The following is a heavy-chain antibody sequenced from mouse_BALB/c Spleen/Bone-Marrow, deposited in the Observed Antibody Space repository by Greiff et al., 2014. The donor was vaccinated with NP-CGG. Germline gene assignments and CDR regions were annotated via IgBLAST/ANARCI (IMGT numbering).Heavy chain of an antibody. CDR2: IYPGDGDT. J-gene: IGHJ4*01. CDR3: ARGVPMDY. Sequence: VQLQQSGAELVRPGSSVKISCKASGYAFSSYWMNWVKQRPGQGLEWIGQIYPGDGDTNYNGKFKGKATLTADKSSSTAYMQLSSLTSEDSAVYFCARGVPMDYWGQGTSVTVPS. CDR1: GYAFSSYW. V-gene: IGHV1-80*01.